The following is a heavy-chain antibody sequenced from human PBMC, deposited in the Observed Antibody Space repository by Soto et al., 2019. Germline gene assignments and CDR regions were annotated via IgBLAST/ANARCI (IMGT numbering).Heavy chain of an antibody. CDR2: IYHSGSS. CDR1: NYSISSDHY. Sequence: PSETLSLTCAVSNYSISSDHYWGWIRQPPGKGLEWIGTIYHSGSSYNNPSLKGRLTISVDTSKNQFSLQLNSVTSADTAVYYRARVVHDSSGSYFDFWGRGTLVTVSS. CDR3: ARVVHDSSGSYFDF. D-gene: IGHD3-22*01. J-gene: IGHJ4*02. V-gene: IGHV4-38-2*01.